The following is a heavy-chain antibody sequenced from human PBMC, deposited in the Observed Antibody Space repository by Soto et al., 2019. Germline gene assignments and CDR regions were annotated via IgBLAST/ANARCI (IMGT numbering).Heavy chain of an antibody. D-gene: IGHD3-16*02. J-gene: IGHJ5*02. Sequence: QVQLQESGPGLVKPSQTLSLTCTVSGGSISSGGYYWSWIRQHPGKGLEWIGYIYYSGSTYYNPSLKSRVTISVDTSKNQFSLKLXSVTAADTAVYYCARSTGELSLTLFDPWGQGTLVTVSS. V-gene: IGHV4-31*03. CDR2: IYYSGST. CDR1: GGSISSGGYY. CDR3: ARSTGELSLTLFDP.